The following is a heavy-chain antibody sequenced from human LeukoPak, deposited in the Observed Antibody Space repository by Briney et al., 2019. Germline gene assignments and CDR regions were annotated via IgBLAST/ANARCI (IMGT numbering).Heavy chain of an antibody. CDR3: ARDTSSSWYLGYFDY. J-gene: IGHJ4*02. CDR1: GFTFSSYW. CDR2: IKQDGSEK. D-gene: IGHD6-13*01. Sequence: GGSLRLSCAASGFTFSSYWMSWVRQAPGKGLEWVANIKQDGSEKYYVDSVKGRFTISRDNAKNSLYLQMNSLRAEDTAVYYCARDTSSSWYLGYFDYWGQGTLVTVSS. V-gene: IGHV3-7*01.